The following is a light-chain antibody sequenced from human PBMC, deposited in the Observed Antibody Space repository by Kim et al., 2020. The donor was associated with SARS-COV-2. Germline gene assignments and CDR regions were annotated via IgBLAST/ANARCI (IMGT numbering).Light chain of an antibody. Sequence: DIQMTQSPSSVSASVGDRVTITCRARQGISKWLAWYQQKPGKAPKLLIYVASTLQSGVPSRFSGSGSGTDFTLAISSLQPEDFAVYYCQQTNNFPYTFGRGTKLEI. CDR1: QGISKW. CDR2: VAS. V-gene: IGKV1-12*01. CDR3: QQTNNFPYT. J-gene: IGKJ2*01.